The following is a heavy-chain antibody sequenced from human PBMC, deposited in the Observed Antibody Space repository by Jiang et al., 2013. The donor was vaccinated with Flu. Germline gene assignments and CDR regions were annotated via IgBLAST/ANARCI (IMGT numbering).Heavy chain of an antibody. CDR3: ARRSYSSGWFDY. Sequence: SGSGLVKPSETLSLTCTVSGGSISSYYWSWIRQPPGKGLEWIGYIYYSGSTNYNPSLKSRVTISVDTSKNQFSLKLSSVTAADTAVYYCARRSYSSGWFDYWGQGTPGHRLL. V-gene: IGHV4-59*08. CDR1: GGSISSYY. J-gene: IGHJ4*02. CDR2: IYYSGST. D-gene: IGHD6-19*01.